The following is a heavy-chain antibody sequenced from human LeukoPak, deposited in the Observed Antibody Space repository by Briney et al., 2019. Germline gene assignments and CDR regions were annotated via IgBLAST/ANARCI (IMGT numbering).Heavy chain of an antibody. Sequence: SETLSLTCTVSGVSISSYYWNWVRQPPGKGLEWIGYIYSSGSTKYKPSLKSRVTISVDTSKSQFSLKLSYVTDAETAVYYCARTGRITIVRGVIITSLFDPWGQGPLVTVS. CDR3: ARTGRITIVRGVIITSLFDP. V-gene: IGHV4-59*08. CDR2: IYSSGST. J-gene: IGHJ5*02. D-gene: IGHD3-10*01. CDR1: GVSISSYY.